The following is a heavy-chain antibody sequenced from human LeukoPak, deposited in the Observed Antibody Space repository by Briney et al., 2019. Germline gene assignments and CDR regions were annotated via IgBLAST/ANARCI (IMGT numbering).Heavy chain of an antibody. V-gene: IGHV3-9*01. Sequence: PGGSLRLSCAASGFTFDDYAMHWVRQAPGKGLEWVSGISWNSGSIGYADSVKGRFTISRDNSKSTLYLQMNSLRAEDTAVYYCARDPGIAAAGTSGDYWGQGTLVTVSS. CDR1: GFTFDDYA. CDR2: ISWNSGSI. D-gene: IGHD6-13*01. J-gene: IGHJ4*02. CDR3: ARDPGIAAAGTSGDY.